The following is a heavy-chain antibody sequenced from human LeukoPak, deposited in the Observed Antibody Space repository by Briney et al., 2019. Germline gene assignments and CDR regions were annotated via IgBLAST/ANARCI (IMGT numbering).Heavy chain of an antibody. CDR2: IHYSGST. Sequence: PSETLSLTCTVSGGSITSSSYYWGWIRQPPGKGLEWIGSIHYSGSTYYNPSLKSRVTISVDTSKNQFSLKLSSVTAADTAVYYCASHSNWAYFDYWGQGTLVTVSS. D-gene: IGHD7-27*01. J-gene: IGHJ4*02. CDR1: GGSITSSSYY. CDR3: ASHSNWAYFDY. V-gene: IGHV4-39*01.